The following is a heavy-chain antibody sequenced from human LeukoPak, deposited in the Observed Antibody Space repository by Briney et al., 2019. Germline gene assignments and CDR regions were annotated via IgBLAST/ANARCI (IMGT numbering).Heavy chain of an antibody. J-gene: IGHJ6*02. D-gene: IGHD4-11*01. CDR2: IYYSGST. Sequence: SETLSLTCTVSGGSISSYYWSWLRQPPGKGMEWIGYIYYSGSTNYNPSLKSRVTISVDTSKNQFSLKLSSVTAADTAVYYCASTVPPMVNYYGMDVWGQGTTVTVSS. V-gene: IGHV4-59*01. CDR3: ASTVPPMVNYYGMDV. CDR1: GGSISSYY.